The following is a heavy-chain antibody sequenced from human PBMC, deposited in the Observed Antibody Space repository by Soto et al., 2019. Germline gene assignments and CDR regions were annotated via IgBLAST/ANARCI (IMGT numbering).Heavy chain of an antibody. CDR2: IIPIFGTA. CDR3: AAGRDGYNYRPLN. CDR1: GGTFSSYA. Sequence: SVKVSCKASGGTFSSYAISWVRQAPGQGLEWMGGIIPIFGTANYAQKFQGRVTITADESTSTAYMELSSLRSEGTAVYYCAAGRDGYNYRPLNWGQGTLVTVSS. D-gene: IGHD5-12*01. J-gene: IGHJ4*02. V-gene: IGHV1-69*13.